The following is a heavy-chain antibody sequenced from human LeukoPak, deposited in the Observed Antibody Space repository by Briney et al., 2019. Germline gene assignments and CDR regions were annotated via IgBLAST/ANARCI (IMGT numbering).Heavy chain of an antibody. CDR2: IYYSGST. D-gene: IGHD5-12*01. CDR3: ARGGGYSGYESGY. CDR1: GGSVSSGSYY. V-gene: IGHV4-61*01. Sequence: SETPSLTCTVSGGSVSSGSYYWSWIRQPPGKGLEWIGYIYYSGSTNYNPSLKSRVTISVDTSKNQFSLKLSSVTAADTAVYYCARGGGYSGYESGYWGQGTLVTVSS. J-gene: IGHJ4*02.